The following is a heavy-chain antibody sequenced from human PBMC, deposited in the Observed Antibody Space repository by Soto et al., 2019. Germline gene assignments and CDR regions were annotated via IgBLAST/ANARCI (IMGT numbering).Heavy chain of an antibody. D-gene: IGHD6-19*01. V-gene: IGHV1-3*01. CDR2: INAGNGNT. CDR1: GYTFTSYA. J-gene: IGHJ5*02. Sequence: ASVKVSCKASGYTFTSYAMHWVRQAPGQRLEWMGWINAGNGNTKYSQKFQGRVTITRDTSASTAYMELSSLRSEDTAVYYCAREYSSGWLGEYNWFDPWGQGTLVTVS. CDR3: AREYSSGWLGEYNWFDP.